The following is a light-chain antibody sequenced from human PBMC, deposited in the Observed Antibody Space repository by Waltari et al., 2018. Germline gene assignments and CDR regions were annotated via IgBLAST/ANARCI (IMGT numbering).Light chain of an antibody. J-gene: IGKJ4*01. CDR3: LQLSSYPLT. Sequence: DIQLTQSPSFLSASVGDRVTITCWASQGISSYLSWYQQKPGKAPKILIYAASTLHSGVPSRFSGSGSGTDFTLTISSLQPEDSATYFCLQLSSYPLTFGGGSTVEIK. CDR1: QGISSY. V-gene: IGKV1-9*01. CDR2: AAS.